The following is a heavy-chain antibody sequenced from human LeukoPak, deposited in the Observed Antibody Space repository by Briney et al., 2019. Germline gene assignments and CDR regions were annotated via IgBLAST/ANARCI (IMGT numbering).Heavy chain of an antibody. CDR1: GFTFRSYS. J-gene: IGHJ6*02. CDR2: ITSSSDTT. Sequence: PGGSLRLSCAASGFTFRSYSMNWVRQAPGKGLEWVSYITSSSDTTYYADSVKGRFTISRDNAKNSLYLQMSSLRSEDTAVYYCARGAGWYYGMDVWGQGTTVTVSS. V-gene: IGHV3-48*01. CDR3: ARGAGWYYGMDV. D-gene: IGHD2-15*01.